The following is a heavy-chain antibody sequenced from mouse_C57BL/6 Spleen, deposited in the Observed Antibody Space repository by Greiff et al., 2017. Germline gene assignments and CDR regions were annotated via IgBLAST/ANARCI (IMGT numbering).Heavy chain of an antibody. J-gene: IGHJ2*01. CDR2: ISSGGDYI. CDR1: GFTFSSYA. D-gene: IGHD2-3*01. CDR3: TRVRIYDGYPYYFDY. V-gene: IGHV5-9-1*02. Sequence: EVKLVESGEGLVKPGGSLKLSCAASGFTFSSYAMSWVRQTPEKRLEWVAYISSGGDYIYYADTVKGRFTISRDNARNTLYLQMSSLKSEDTAMYYCTRVRIYDGYPYYFDYWGQGTTRTVSS.